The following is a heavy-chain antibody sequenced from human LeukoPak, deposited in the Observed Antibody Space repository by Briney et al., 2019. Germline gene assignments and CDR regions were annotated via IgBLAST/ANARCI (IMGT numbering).Heavy chain of an antibody. CDR1: GGTFSSYA. V-gene: IGHV1-69*06. CDR3: ARVVPAAKVKLNYYYYYMDV. J-gene: IGHJ6*03. CDR2: IIPIFGTA. Sequence: GASVKVSCKASGGTFSSYAISWVRQAPGQGLEWMGGIIPIFGTANYAQKFQGRVTITADKSTSTAYMELSSLRSEDTAVYYCARVVPAAKVKLNYYYYYMDVWGKGTTVTISS. D-gene: IGHD2-2*01.